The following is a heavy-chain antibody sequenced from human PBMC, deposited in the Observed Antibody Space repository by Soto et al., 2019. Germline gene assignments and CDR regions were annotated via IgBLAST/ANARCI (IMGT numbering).Heavy chain of an antibody. V-gene: IGHV4-39*01. CDR2: IYYSGST. Sequence: SETLSLTCTVSGGSISSSSYYWGWIRQPPGKGLEWIGSIYYSGSTYYNPSLKSRVTISVDTSKNQFSLKLSSVTAADTAVYYCARHEGSSYPPNWFDPWGQRTLVTVSS. D-gene: IGHD6-13*01. CDR3: ARHEGSSYPPNWFDP. J-gene: IGHJ5*02. CDR1: GGSISSSSYY.